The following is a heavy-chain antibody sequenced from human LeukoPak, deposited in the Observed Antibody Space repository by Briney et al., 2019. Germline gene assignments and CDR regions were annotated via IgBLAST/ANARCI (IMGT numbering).Heavy chain of an antibody. J-gene: IGHJ4*02. V-gene: IGHV3-15*01. CDR3: STPLWFGELRIEY. CDR2: IKSKADGGTI. Sequence: PGGSLRLSCAASGFTFSNAWMTWVRQAPGKGLEWVGHIKSKADGGTIDFAAPVKGRFSISRDDSKNTLYLQMDSLRTEDTAVYYCSTPLWFGELRIEYWGQGTLVTVSS. D-gene: IGHD3-10*01. CDR1: GFTFSNAW.